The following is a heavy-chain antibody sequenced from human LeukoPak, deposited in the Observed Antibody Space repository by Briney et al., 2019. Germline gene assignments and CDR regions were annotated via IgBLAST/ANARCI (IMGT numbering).Heavy chain of an antibody. D-gene: IGHD5-24*01. Sequence: PGGSLRLSCAASGFTFSSHALHWVRQAPGKGLEWVAVISSDGSYKYYADSVKGRFTISRDNAKNSLYLQMNSLRAEDTAVYYCARGGRDGYNCNYWGQGTLVTVSS. J-gene: IGHJ4*02. CDR1: GFTFSSHA. CDR2: ISSDGSYK. CDR3: ARGGRDGYNCNY. V-gene: IGHV3-30*04.